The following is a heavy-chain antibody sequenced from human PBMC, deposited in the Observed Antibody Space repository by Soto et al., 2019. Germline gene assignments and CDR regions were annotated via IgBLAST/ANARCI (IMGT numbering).Heavy chain of an antibody. J-gene: IGHJ6*02. CDR2: ISWNSGSI. CDR1: GFTFDDYA. CDR3: AKSNYYYGMDV. V-gene: IGHV3-9*01. Sequence: PGGSLRLSCAASGFTFDDYAMHWVRQAPGKGLEWVSGISWNSGSIDYADSVKGRFTISRDNAKNSLYLQMNSLRAEDTALYYCAKSNYYYGMDVWGQGTTVTVSS.